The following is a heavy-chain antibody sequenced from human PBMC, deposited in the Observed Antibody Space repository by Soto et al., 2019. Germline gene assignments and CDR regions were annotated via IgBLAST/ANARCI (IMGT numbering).Heavy chain of an antibody. Sequence: QTGGSLRLSCAASGFTFSSYAMSWVRQAPGKGLEWVSAISGSDNNTYYADSVKGRFTISRDNSKNTLYLQMSSLRADDTAVYYFAHMGVCGQRTTVTVS. CDR3: AHMGV. J-gene: IGHJ6*02. CDR1: GFTFSSYA. CDR2: ISGSDNNT. V-gene: IGHV3-23*01.